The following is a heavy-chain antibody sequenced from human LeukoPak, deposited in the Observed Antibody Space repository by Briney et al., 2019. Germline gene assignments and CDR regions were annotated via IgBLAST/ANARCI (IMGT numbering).Heavy chain of an antibody. V-gene: IGHV4-34*01. CDR2: ISHSGTT. CDR1: GGSFSGYY. J-gene: IGHJ3*02. Sequence: SETLSLTCAVYGGSFSGYYWNWIRQPPGKGLERIGEISHSGTTNYNPSLKSRVTISLDTSKNQFSLKLSSVTAADTAVYYCARAVSDAFDIWGQGTVVTVSS. CDR3: ARAVSDAFDI.